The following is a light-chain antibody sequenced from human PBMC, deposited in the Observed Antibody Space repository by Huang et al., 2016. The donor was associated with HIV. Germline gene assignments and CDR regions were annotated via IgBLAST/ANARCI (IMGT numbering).Light chain of an antibody. CDR2: GTS. Sequence: EIVMTQSPATLSVSPGERATLSCRASQSVSTNLAWYQQKAGQAPRLLMYGTSTRATGVPARFSGSGSGTEFTLTISSLQSEDFAVYYCQQYNNLPPLTFGGGTRVEIK. CDR3: QQYNNLPPLT. V-gene: IGKV3-15*01. CDR1: QSVSTN. J-gene: IGKJ4*01.